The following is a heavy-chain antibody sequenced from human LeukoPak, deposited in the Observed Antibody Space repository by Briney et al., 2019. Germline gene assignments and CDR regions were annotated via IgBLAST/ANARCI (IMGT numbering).Heavy chain of an antibody. D-gene: IGHD5-18*01. CDR3: ARGGSGSDFTAMEFFYYYYYMDV. Sequence: GGSLRLSCAASGFTFSSYAMHWVRQAPGKGLEWVAVISYDGSNKYYADSVKGRFTISRDNSKNTLYLQMNSLRAEDTAVYYCARGGSGSDFTAMEFFYYYYYMDVWGKGTTVTVSS. CDR2: ISYDGSNK. V-gene: IGHV3-30-3*01. CDR1: GFTFSSYA. J-gene: IGHJ6*03.